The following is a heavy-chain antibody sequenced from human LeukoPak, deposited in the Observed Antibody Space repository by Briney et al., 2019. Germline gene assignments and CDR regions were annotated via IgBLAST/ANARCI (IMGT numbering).Heavy chain of an antibody. J-gene: IGHJ4*02. CDR2: ISDSGCST. CDR3: AKVGATVPHYFDC. CDR1: GFTFSSYA. D-gene: IGHD4-17*01. V-gene: IGHV3-23*01. Sequence: RAGGSLRLSCAASGFTFSSYAMSWVRQAPGKGLKWVSGISDSGCSTYYAHPVKGRFTISRDNSKNTLYLQMNGLRAEDTAVYYCAKVGATVPHYFDCWGQGTLVTVSS.